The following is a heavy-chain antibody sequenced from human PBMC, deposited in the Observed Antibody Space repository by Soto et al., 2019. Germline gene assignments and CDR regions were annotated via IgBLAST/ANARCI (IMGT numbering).Heavy chain of an antibody. CDR1: GASFSGNY. Sequence: QVQLQQWGAGRLKPSETLSLTCAVYGASFSGNYWSWIRQTPGKRLEWIGHINYSGRVTYNPSLESRTTISGDTSRNHLSLNLTSVTAADTAVYYCASSYGSGSGVFDYWGQGTSVTVSS. CDR3: ASSYGSGSGVFDY. D-gene: IGHD3-10*01. CDR2: INYSGRV. J-gene: IGHJ4*02. V-gene: IGHV4-34*01.